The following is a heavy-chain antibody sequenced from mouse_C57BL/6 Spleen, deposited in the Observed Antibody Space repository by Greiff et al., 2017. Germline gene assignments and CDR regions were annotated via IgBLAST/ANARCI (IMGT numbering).Heavy chain of an antibody. V-gene: IGHV2-2*01. CDR2: IWSGGST. CDR1: GFSLTSYG. CDR3: ARLTTVVDYYAMDY. Sequence: VQGVESGPGLVQPSQSLSITCTVSGFSLTSYGVHWVRQSPGKGLEWLGVIWSGGSTDYNAAFISRLSISKDNSKSQVFFKMNSLQADDTAIYYGARLTTVVDYYAMDYWGQGTSVTVSS. J-gene: IGHJ4*01. D-gene: IGHD1-1*01.